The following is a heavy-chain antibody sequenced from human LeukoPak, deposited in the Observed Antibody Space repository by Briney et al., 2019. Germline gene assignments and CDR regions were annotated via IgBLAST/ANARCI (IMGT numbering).Heavy chain of an antibody. V-gene: IGHV3-7*04. Sequence: GGSLRLSCAVSGFTISSYWMTWVRQAPGKGLEWVANIKQDGSKKSYVDSVKGRFTISRDNAKNSLYLQMNSLRAEDTAIYYCTRVCYIDEGIDYWGQGTLVTVSS. D-gene: IGHD2-15*01. CDR3: TRVCYIDEGIDY. J-gene: IGHJ4*02. CDR2: IKQDGSKK. CDR1: GFTISSYW.